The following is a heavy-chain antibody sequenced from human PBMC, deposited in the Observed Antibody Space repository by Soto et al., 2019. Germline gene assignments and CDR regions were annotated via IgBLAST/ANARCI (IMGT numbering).Heavy chain of an antibody. V-gene: IGHV3-21*01. D-gene: IGHD1-26*01. Sequence: GGSLRLSCAASGFTFSSYSMNWVRQAPGKGLEWVSSISSSSSYIYYADSVKGRFTISRDNAKNSLYLQMNSLRAEDTAVYYCARAGGYYYYYGMDVWGQGTTVTVSS. CDR3: ARAGGYYYYYGMDV. J-gene: IGHJ6*02. CDR1: GFTFSSYS. CDR2: ISSSSSYI.